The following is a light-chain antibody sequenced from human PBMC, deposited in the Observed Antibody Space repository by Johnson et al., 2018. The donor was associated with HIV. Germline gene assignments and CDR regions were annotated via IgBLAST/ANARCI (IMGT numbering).Light chain of an antibody. CDR2: DNN. Sequence: QSALTQPPSVSAAPGQKVTISCSGSSSNIGNNYVSWYQQLPGTAPKLLIYDNNKRPSGIPDRFSGSKSGTSATLGITGLQTGDEADYDCGTLDGSLSAGVFGTGTKVTVL. J-gene: IGLJ1*01. V-gene: IGLV1-51*01. CDR3: GTLDGSLSAGV. CDR1: SSNIGNNY.